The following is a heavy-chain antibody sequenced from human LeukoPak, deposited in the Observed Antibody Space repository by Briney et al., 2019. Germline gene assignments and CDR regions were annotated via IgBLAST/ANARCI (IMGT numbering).Heavy chain of an antibody. CDR1: GFTFSDAW. CDR2: IKSKIDGGTI. D-gene: IGHD6-25*01. CDR3: TTRRQDGC. Sequence: GGSLRLSCVASGFTFSDAWMSWVRQAPGKGLEWVGRIKSKIDGGTIDYGAPVKGRFTISRDDSGNTLYLQMNSLKTEDTAVYYCTTRRQDGCWGQGTLVTVS. J-gene: IGHJ4*02. V-gene: IGHV3-15*01.